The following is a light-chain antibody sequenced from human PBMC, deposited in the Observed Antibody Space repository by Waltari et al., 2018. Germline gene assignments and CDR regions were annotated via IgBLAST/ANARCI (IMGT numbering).Light chain of an antibody. V-gene: IGKV1-5*03. CDR2: QAS. CDR1: QSINTW. Sequence: DIQMTQSPSTLPASVGDTVPITCRASQSINTWLAWYQQKPGKAPKLLIYQASYLESGVPSRFSGSGSGTDFTLTITSLQPDDFATYYCQQFTNENFPTFGQGTKVEIK. CDR3: QQFTNENFPT. J-gene: IGKJ1*01.